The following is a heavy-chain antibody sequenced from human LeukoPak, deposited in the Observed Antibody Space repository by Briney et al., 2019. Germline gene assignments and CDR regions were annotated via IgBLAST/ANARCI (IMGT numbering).Heavy chain of an antibody. V-gene: IGHV3-23*01. CDR1: GFXFSSYA. D-gene: IGHD1-1*01. J-gene: IGHJ4*02. CDR3: AKGNWRYFDY. CDR2: ISGSGGST. Sequence: PGGSLRLSCAASGFXFSSYAISWVRQAPGKGLEWVSAISGSGGSTYYADSVKGRFTISRDNSKNTLYLQMNSLGADDTAVYYCAKGNWRYFDYWGQGTLVTVSS.